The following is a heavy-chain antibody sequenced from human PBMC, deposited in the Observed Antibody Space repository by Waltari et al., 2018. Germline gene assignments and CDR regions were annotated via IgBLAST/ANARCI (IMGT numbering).Heavy chain of an antibody. V-gene: IGHV3-21*06. CDR2: ITSSSNYV. J-gene: IGHJ4*02. Sequence: EVQLVESGGGLVKPGGSLRLSCVALGFTFSPSSMNWVRQAPGKGLEWVSSITSSSNYVYYADSVKGRFTISRENAKTSLYLQMNSLRAEDTAVYYCARDRVEYSSSGADYWGQGTLVTVSS. CDR1: GFTFSPSS. D-gene: IGHD6-6*01. CDR3: ARDRVEYSSSGADY.